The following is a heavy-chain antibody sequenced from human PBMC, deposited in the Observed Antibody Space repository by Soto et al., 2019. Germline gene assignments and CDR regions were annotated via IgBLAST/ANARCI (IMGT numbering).Heavy chain of an antibody. J-gene: IGHJ4*02. D-gene: IGHD1-26*01. Sequence: PGGSLRLSCVGSVFPFGANAMSWVRQAPGKGLEWVSGLSNTGRRTSYADSVKGRFNISRDNSENTVYLQMNSLRVEDTAVYYCATEMGATQGPFDNWGQGTLVTVSS. CDR1: VFPFGANA. CDR3: ATEMGATQGPFDN. V-gene: IGHV3-23*01. CDR2: LSNTGRRT.